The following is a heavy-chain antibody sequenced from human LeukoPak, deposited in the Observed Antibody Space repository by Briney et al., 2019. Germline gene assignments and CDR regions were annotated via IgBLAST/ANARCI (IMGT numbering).Heavy chain of an antibody. Sequence: GGSLRLSCAASGFSFSSYGMHWVRQAPGKGLERVAFIRSDGSIEYYADSVKGRFTISRDNAKDTLYLQMNSLRPEDAALYYCAKDQPEAYFDYWGQGTLVTVSS. V-gene: IGHV3-30*02. CDR2: IRSDGSIE. D-gene: IGHD1-14*01. CDR3: AKDQPEAYFDY. J-gene: IGHJ4*02. CDR1: GFSFSSYG.